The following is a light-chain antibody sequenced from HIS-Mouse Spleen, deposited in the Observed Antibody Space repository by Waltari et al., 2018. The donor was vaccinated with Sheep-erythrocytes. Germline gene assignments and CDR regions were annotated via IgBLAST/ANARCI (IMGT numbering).Light chain of an antibody. CDR1: QGISSW. CDR3: QQANSFPIT. J-gene: IGKJ5*01. V-gene: IGKV1-12*01. CDR2: AAS. Sequence: DIQMTQSPSSVSASVGDRVTIPCRASQGISSWLGWYQQEPWKAPKLLIYAASSLQSGVPSRFSGSGSGTDFTLTISSLHPEDCATYYCQQANSFPITFGQGTRLEIK.